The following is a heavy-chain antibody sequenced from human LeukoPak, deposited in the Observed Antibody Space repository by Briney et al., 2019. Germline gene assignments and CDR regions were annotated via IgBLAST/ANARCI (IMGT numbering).Heavy chain of an antibody. Sequence: SETLSLTCAVYGGSFSGYYWSWIRQPPGKGLEWIGEINHSGSTNYNPSLKSRVTISVDTSKNQFSLKLSSVTAADTAVYYCAAGDYHSFDNWGQGTLVTVSS. V-gene: IGHV4-34*01. CDR3: AAGDYHSFDN. CDR1: GGSFSGYY. D-gene: IGHD4-17*01. CDR2: INHSGST. J-gene: IGHJ4*02.